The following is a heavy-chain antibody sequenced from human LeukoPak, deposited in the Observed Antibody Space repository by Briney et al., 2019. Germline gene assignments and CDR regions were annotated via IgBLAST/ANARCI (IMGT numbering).Heavy chain of an antibody. CDR1: GFTFNTFN. V-gene: IGHV3-21*01. Sequence: PGGSLRLSCAPSGFTFNTFNMNWFRQAPGKGLEWVSSINSGGDYKYYADSVKGRFTTSRDNAKNSLSLQLISLRVEDTAIYYCARGHYDVLASSYKWTPDYWGQGTLDTVSS. CDR3: ARGHYDVLASSYKWTPDY. CDR2: INSGGDYK. D-gene: IGHD3-9*01. J-gene: IGHJ4*02.